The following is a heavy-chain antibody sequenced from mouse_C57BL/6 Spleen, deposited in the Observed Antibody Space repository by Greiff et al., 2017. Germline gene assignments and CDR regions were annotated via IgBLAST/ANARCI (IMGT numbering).Heavy chain of an antibody. CDR3: ERDRGYFDY. J-gene: IGHJ2*01. D-gene: IGHD3-1*01. CDR2: IRSNSSYYST. Sequence: DVMLVESGGGLVQPKGSLKLSCAASGFTFNTYAMHWVRQAPGKGLEWVARIRSNSSYYSTYYAVSVKDRFTISRDDKQSILYLQMNNLKTKDTAMYYCERDRGYFDYWGQGTTLTVSS. V-gene: IGHV10-3*01. CDR1: GFTFNTYA.